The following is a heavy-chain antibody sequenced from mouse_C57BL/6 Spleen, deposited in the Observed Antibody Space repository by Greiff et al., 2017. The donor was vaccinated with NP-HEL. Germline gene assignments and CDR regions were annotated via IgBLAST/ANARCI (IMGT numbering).Heavy chain of an antibody. Sequence: QVQLQQSGAELVKPGASVKISCKASGYAFSSYWMNWVKQRPGKGLEWIGQIYPGDGDTNYNGKFKGKATLTADKSSSTAYMQLSSLTSEDSAVYFCARCPYRGDFDYWGQGTTLTVSS. D-gene: IGHD3-1*01. J-gene: IGHJ2*01. CDR3: ARCPYRGDFDY. CDR2: IYPGDGDT. V-gene: IGHV1-80*01. CDR1: GYAFSSYW.